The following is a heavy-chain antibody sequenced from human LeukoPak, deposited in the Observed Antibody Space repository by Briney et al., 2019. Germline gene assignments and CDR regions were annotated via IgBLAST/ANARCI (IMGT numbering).Heavy chain of an antibody. Sequence: GGSLRLSCTASGFTFGDYALSWFRQAPGKGLEWVAVISYDGSNKYYADSVKGRFTISRDNSKNTLYLQMNSLRAEDTAVYYCARAGEYYYDSSPPSDYWGQGTLVTVSS. CDR1: GFTFGDYA. V-gene: IGHV3-30-3*01. J-gene: IGHJ4*02. CDR3: ARAGEYYYDSSPPSDY. CDR2: ISYDGSNK. D-gene: IGHD3-22*01.